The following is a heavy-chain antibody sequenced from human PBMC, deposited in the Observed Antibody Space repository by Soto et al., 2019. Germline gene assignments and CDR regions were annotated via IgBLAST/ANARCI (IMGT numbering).Heavy chain of an antibody. J-gene: IGHJ5*02. CDR1: GGSFSGYY. D-gene: IGHD3-3*01. CDR3: ARGRYDFWSGYYTVWWFDP. Sequence: QVQLQQWGAGLLKPSETLSLTCAVYGGSFSGYYWSWIRQPPGKGLEWIGEINHSGSTNYNPSLKRRVTISVDTSKNHFSLKLSSVTAADTAVYYCARGRYDFWSGYYTVWWFDPWGQGTLVTVSS. CDR2: INHSGST. V-gene: IGHV4-34*01.